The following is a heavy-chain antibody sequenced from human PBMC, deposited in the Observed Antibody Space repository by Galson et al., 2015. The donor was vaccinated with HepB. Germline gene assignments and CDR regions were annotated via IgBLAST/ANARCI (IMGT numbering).Heavy chain of an antibody. CDR3: AKDPDFWRD. D-gene: IGHD3-3*01. CDR1: GFTFSSYA. V-gene: IGHV3-23*01. Sequence: SLRLSCAPSGFTFSSYAMSWIRQAPGKGLEWVSTMSGSGGSTYYADSVKGRFTISRDNSKNTLYLQMNGLRAEDTAVYYCAKDPDFWRDWGQGTLVTVSS. CDR2: MSGSGGST. J-gene: IGHJ4*02.